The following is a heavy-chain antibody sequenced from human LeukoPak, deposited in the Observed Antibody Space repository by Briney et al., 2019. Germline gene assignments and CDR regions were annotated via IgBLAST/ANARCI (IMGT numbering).Heavy chain of an antibody. CDR3: ATDLRGYYDSSGPDFDY. CDR1: GNTLTELS. V-gene: IGHV1-24*01. J-gene: IGHJ4*02. Sequence: GASVKVSCKVSGNTLTELSMHWVRQAPGKGLEWMGGFDPEDGETIYAQKFQGRVTMTEDTSTDTAYMELSSLRSEDTAVYYCATDLRGYYDSSGPDFDYWGQGTLVTVSS. CDR2: FDPEDGET. D-gene: IGHD3-22*01.